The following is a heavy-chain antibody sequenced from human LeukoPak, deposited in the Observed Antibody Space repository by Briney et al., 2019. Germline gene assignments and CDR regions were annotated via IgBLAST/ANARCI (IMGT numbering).Heavy chain of an antibody. CDR1: GFTLSRYW. CDR2: IKQDGSVK. CDR3: ARDLLGDGWFDP. J-gene: IGHJ5*02. V-gene: IGHV3-7*01. D-gene: IGHD2-21*02. Sequence: GGSLRLSCAASGFTLSRYWMSWVRQAPGKGLEWVANIKQDGSVKYYVDSVKGRLTISRDNAKNSLYLQMNSLRAEDTAVYYCARDLLGDGWFDPWGQGALVTVSS.